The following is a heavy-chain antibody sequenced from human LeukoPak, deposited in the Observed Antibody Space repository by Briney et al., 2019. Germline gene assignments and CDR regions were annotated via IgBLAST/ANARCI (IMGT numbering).Heavy chain of an antibody. D-gene: IGHD3-10*01. Sequence: SSETLSLTCAVYGGSFSGYYWGWIRQPPGKGLEWIGNIFYSGSTYYSPSLRSRVTISLDTSRNQFSLKLNSVTAADTAVYYCAKSNGYGLVDIWGQGTMVTVSS. CDR2: IFYSGST. V-gene: IGHV4-34*12. J-gene: IGHJ3*02. CDR3: AKSNGYGLVDI. CDR1: GGSFSGYY.